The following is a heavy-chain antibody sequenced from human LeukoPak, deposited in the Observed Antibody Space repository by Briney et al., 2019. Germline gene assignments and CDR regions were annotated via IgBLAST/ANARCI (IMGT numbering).Heavy chain of an antibody. CDR3: ARVVGANSPVGY. J-gene: IGHJ4*02. CDR1: GHSIFNTYY. Sequence: LSLTCTVSGHSIFNTYYWGWIRQSPGKGLEWISYISSTGRTISYADSVKGRFTISRDNAKNSLYLQMNSLRAEDTAVYYCARVVGANSPVGYWGQGTLVTVSS. V-gene: IGHV3-11*01. CDR2: ISSTGRTI. D-gene: IGHD4-23*01.